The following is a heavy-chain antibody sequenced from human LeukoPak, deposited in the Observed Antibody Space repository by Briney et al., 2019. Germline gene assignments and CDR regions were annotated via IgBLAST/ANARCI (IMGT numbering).Heavy chain of an antibody. V-gene: IGHV1-46*01. CDR3: ARDSLQNVYNWNDEGRKNWLDP. Sequence: GASVKVSCKAFGVSFSGYYIQWLRHAPGQGLEWMGIINPSDGSTKYAQKFQGRVTMTGDTSTSTVYMELSSLRSEDTAVYYCARDSLQNVYNWNDEGRKNWLDPWGQGTLVTVSS. CDR1: GVSFSGYY. D-gene: IGHD1-1*01. CDR2: INPSDGST. J-gene: IGHJ5*02.